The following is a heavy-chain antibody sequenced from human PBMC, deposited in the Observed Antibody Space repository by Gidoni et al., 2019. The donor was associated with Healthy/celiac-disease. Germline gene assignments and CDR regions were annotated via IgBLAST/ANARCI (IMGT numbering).Heavy chain of an antibody. CDR2: INPNSGGT. V-gene: IGHV1-2*02. D-gene: IGHD5-18*01. Sequence: QVQLVQSGAAVKKPGASVTVSCKASGYTFTGYYQHWVRQAPGQGLEWMGWINPNSGGTNYAQKFQGRVTMTRDTSISTAYMELSRLRSDDTAVYYCARFYDRRYSYGGKGHFDYWGQGTLVTVSS. CDR3: ARFYDRRYSYGGKGHFDY. CDR1: GYTFTGYY. J-gene: IGHJ4*02.